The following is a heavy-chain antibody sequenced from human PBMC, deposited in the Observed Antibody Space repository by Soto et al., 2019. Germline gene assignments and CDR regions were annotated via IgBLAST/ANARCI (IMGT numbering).Heavy chain of an antibody. J-gene: IGHJ6*02. CDR2: IHYSGSV. V-gene: IGHV4-30-4*01. D-gene: IGHD2-21*02. CDR1: GGSISGEYYH. Sequence: QVQLQESGPGLVRPSQTLSLTCTVSGGSISGEYYHWTWIRQAPGKGLEWIGYIHYSGSVQYNPSLQSXXXXXXXXXXXXXXXXXXXXXXXXXXXXFCVREDDGGDRDYYGLDVWGQGTTVTVSS. CDR3: VREDDGGDRDYYGLDV.